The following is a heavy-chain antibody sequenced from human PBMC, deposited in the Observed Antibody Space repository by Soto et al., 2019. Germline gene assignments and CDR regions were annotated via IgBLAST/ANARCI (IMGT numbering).Heavy chain of an antibody. CDR3: AKDQGVTGAYSYGYDY. V-gene: IGHV3-23*01. CDR2: ISGSGRST. CDR1: GFAFSSHA. D-gene: IGHD5-18*01. J-gene: IGHJ4*02. Sequence: GGSLRLSCAASGFAFSSHAMSWVRQAPAKGLEWVSAISGSGRSTYYADSVKGRFTISRDNSKNTVYLQMNSLRAEDTAVYYCAKDQGVTGAYSYGYDYWGLGTLVTVSS.